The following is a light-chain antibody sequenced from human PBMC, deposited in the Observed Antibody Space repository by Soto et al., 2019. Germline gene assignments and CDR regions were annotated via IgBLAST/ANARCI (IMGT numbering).Light chain of an antibody. CDR2: GNS. J-gene: IGLJ3*02. CDR3: CSYAGSSTLV. CDR1: SSNIGAGYD. Sequence: QSVLTQPPSVSGAPGQRVTISCTGNSSNIGAGYDVHWYQQLPGKAPKLLIFGNSHRPSGVSNRFSGSKSGNTASLTISGLQAEDEADYYCCSYAGSSTLVFGGGTKLTVL. V-gene: IGLV1-40*01.